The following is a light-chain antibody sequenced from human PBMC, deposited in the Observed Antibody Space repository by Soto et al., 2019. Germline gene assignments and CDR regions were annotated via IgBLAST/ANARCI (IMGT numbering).Light chain of an antibody. V-gene: IGKV1-9*01. CDR2: AAS. J-gene: IGKJ3*01. Sequence: DIQLTQSPSCLSASVVDRVTITCRASQGISRYLAWYQQKPGKAPKLLIYAASTLQSGVPSRFSGSGSGTECTLKTSSRQHDDFATYYCQQLSSYRTFCPGTKVDIK. CDR3: QQLSSYRT. CDR1: QGISRY.